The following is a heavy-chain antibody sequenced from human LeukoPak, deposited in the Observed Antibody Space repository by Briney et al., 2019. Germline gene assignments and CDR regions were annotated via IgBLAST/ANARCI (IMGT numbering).Heavy chain of an antibody. Sequence: GESLKISCKASGYIFTTYWIDWVRQMPGKGLEWMGTIYPGGSDSRYSPSFQGQVTISADKSISTAYLQWSSLKASDTAMYYCARHSEGYCSGGSCYSANVWGIDIWGQGTMVTVSS. CDR2: IYPGGSDS. CDR3: ARHSEGYCSGGSCYSANVWGIDI. D-gene: IGHD2-15*01. CDR1: GYIFTTYW. V-gene: IGHV5-51*01. J-gene: IGHJ3*02.